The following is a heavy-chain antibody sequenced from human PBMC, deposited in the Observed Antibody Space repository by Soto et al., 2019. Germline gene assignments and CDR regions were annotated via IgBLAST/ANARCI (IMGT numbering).Heavy chain of an antibody. CDR1: GGSISSSSYF. CDR2: IYYSGST. Sequence: PSETLSLTYTVSGGSISSSSYFWGWIRQPPGKGLEWIGSIYYSGSTNYNPSLKSRVTISVDTSKNQFSLKLSSVTAADTAVYYCARRYGWNFDYWGQGTLVTVSS. D-gene: IGHD6-19*01. J-gene: IGHJ4*02. CDR3: ARRYGWNFDY. V-gene: IGHV4-39*07.